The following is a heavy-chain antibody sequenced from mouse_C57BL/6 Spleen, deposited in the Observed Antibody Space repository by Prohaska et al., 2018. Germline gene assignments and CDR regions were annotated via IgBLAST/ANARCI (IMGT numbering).Heavy chain of an antibody. J-gene: IGHJ1*03. Sequence: EVQLLETGGGLVQPGGSRGLSCEGSGFTFSGFWMSWVRQTPGKTREWIGDINSDGSAINYAPSIKDRFTIFRDNDKSTLYLQMSNVRSEDTATYFCMRYGLRYWYFDVWGTGTTVTVSS. CDR3: MRYGLRYWYFDV. V-gene: IGHV11-2*01. D-gene: IGHD1-1*01. CDR2: INSDGSAI. CDR1: GFTFSGFW.